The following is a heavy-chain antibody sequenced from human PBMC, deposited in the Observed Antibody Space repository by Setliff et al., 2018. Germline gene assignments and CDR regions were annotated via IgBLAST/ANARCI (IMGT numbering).Heavy chain of an antibody. CDR1: GGSISSYY. CDR2: IQKSGST. D-gene: IGHD3-22*01. V-gene: IGHV4-59*12. CDR3: ARGPTYYNDTSGYTYARPLDR. J-gene: IGHJ4*02. Sequence: PSETLSLTCTVSGGSISSYYWSWIRQPPGKGLESIGYIQKSGSTNYNPSLMSRVSISVDTSKNQFSLKLSSVTAADTAIYYCARGPTYYNDTSGYTYARPLDRWGQGTLVTVSS.